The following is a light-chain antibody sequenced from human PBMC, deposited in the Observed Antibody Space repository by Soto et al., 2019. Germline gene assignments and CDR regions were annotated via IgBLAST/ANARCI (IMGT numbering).Light chain of an antibody. Sequence: QSALTQPASVSGSPGQSITISCTGTSSDVGPYNYVSWYQQHPGKAPKLMIYEVSNRPSGVSTRFSGSKSGNTASLTISGLQAEDDADYYCATWDDTLNGRVFGGGTKLTVL. CDR2: EVS. CDR1: SSDVGPYNY. J-gene: IGLJ3*02. V-gene: IGLV2-14*01. CDR3: ATWDDTLNGRV.